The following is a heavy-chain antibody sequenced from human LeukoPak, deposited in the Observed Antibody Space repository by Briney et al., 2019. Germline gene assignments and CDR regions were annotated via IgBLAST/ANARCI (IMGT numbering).Heavy chain of an antibody. CDR2: TNADGSST. J-gene: IGHJ5*02. CDR1: GFIFSIYS. D-gene: IGHD4-23*01. CDR3: ARVPGGSYARGFDP. V-gene: IGHV3-74*01. Sequence: GGSLRLSCAASGFIFSIYSMTWVRQVPGKGLVWVSRTNADGSSTTYADSVKGRFTISRDNAKNTLYLQMNSLRAEDTAVYYCARVPGGSYARGFDPWGQGTLVTVSS.